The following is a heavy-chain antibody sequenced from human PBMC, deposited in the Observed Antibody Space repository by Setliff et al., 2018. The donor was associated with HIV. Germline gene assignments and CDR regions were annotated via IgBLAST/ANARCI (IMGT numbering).Heavy chain of an antibody. V-gene: IGHV1-2*02. J-gene: IGHJ4*02. Sequence: SVKVSCKTSGYTFTASNVHWVRQAPGQGLEWMGWINPSRGDTNYAQKFQGRVTMTRDTSIRTAYMELSRLQSDDTAVYFCARDLDSGYNAQDYFAYWGQGTTVTVSS. CDR2: INPSRGDT. CDR3: ARDLDSGYNAQDYFAY. D-gene: IGHD5-12*01. CDR1: GYTFTASN.